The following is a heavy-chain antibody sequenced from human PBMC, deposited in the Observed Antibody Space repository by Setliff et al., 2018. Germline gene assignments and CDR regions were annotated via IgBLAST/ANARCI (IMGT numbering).Heavy chain of an antibody. D-gene: IGHD2-21*01. Sequence: GASVKVSCKASGYTFTSYGISWVRQAPGQGLEWMGWISAYNGNTNYAQKLQGRVTMTTDTSTSTAYMELRSLRSDDTAVYYCAREGVHTWSSTDYHYYMDVWGRGTTVTVSS. CDR2: ISAYNGNT. CDR1: GYTFTSYG. J-gene: IGHJ6*03. CDR3: AREGVHTWSSTDYHYYMDV. V-gene: IGHV1-18*01.